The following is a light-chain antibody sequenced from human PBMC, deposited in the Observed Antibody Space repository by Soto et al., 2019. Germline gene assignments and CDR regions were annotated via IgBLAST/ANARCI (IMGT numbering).Light chain of an antibody. Sequence: QSVLTQPASVSGSPGQSITISCTGTSSDVGGYNYVSWYQQHPGKAPKLMIYEVSNRPSGVSNRFSGSKSGNTASLTISGLQAEDEADYYCSSYTSSSTPRVVFGGGTKAHRP. V-gene: IGLV2-14*01. CDR1: SSDVGGYNY. J-gene: IGLJ2*01. CDR3: SSYTSSSTPRVV. CDR2: EVS.